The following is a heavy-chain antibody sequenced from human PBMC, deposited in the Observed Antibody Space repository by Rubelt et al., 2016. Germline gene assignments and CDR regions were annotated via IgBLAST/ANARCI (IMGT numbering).Heavy chain of an antibody. CDR3: ARDLEQWLVRYVFDY. V-gene: IGHV3-30*04. Sequence: VQLVESGGGLVQPGGSLRLSCAASGFTFSSYAMHWVRQAPGKGLEWVAVISYDGSNKYYAGSVKGRFTISRDNSKNTLYLQMNSLRAEDTAVYYCARDLEQWLVRYVFDYWGQGTLVTVSS. CDR1: GFTFSSYA. J-gene: IGHJ4*02. CDR2: ISYDGSNK. D-gene: IGHD6-19*01.